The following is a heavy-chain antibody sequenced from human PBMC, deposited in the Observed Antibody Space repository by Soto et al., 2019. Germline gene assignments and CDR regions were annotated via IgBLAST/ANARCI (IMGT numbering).Heavy chain of an antibody. J-gene: IGHJ6*03. V-gene: IGHV4-39*01. Sequence: PSETLSLTCSVSGGSISNSSQYWDWIRQPPGKGLEWIGSIFYSGSTYYNPSLKSRVTISVATSKNEFSLKLSSVTAAGTAVYYRARHRRYGDYPYYFYYMDVWGKGTTVTVSS. D-gene: IGHD4-17*01. CDR2: IFYSGST. CDR3: ARHRRYGDYPYYFYYMDV. CDR1: GGSISNSSQY.